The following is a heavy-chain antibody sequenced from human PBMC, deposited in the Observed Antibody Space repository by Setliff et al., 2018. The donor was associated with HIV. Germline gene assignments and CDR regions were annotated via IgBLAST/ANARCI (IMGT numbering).Heavy chain of an antibody. V-gene: IGHV4-4*02. CDR2: IYHSGST. CDR3: ARDHGSGSYYPYY. D-gene: IGHD3-10*01. Sequence: SETLSLTCAVSGGSISSSNWWSWVRQPPGKGLEWIGEIYHSGSTNYNPSLKSRVTISVDTSKNQFSLKLSSVTAADTAVYYCARDHGSGSYYPYYWGQGTLVTVSS. J-gene: IGHJ4*02. CDR1: GGSISSSNW.